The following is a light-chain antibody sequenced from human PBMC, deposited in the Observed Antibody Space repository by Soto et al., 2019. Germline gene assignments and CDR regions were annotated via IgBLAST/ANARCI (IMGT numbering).Light chain of an antibody. CDR1: QSISSW. J-gene: IGKJ1*01. V-gene: IGKV1-5*01. CDR2: DTS. Sequence: DIQMTNSPSTLPASVGDRVTITCRASQSISSWLAWYQQKPGKAPKLLIYDTSSLEGGVPSRFSGSGSGTEFTLTISSLQPDDFATYYCQQYNSYPATFGQGTKVDIK. CDR3: QQYNSYPAT.